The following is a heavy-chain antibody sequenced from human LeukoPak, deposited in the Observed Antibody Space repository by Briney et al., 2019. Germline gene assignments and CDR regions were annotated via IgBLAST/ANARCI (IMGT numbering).Heavy chain of an antibody. CDR3: ARAGYSYGPIGY. CDR2: IYYSGST. J-gene: IGHJ4*02. V-gene: IGHV4-59*01. Sequence: SETLSLTCTVSGGSISSYYWSWIRQPPGKGLEWIGYIYYSGSTNYNPSLKSRVTISVDTSKSQFSLKLSSVTAADTAVYYCARAGYSYGPIGYWGQGTLVTVSS. D-gene: IGHD5-18*01. CDR1: GGSISSYY.